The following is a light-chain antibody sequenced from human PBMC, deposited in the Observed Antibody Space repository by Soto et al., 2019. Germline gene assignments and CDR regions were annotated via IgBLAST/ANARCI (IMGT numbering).Light chain of an antibody. CDR2: AAS. V-gene: IGKV1-39*01. J-gene: IGKJ2*01. CDR3: QQSYSAPGT. CDR1: QSISTY. Sequence: IQMTQSPSSLSASVGDRVTITCRASQSISTYLNWYQQKPGKAPQLLIYAASSLQSGVPSRFSGSGSGTDFTLTITSLQPEDFATYYCQQSYSAPGTFGQGTKLEIK.